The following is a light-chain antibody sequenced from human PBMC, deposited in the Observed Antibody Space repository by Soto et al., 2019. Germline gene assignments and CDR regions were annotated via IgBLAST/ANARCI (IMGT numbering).Light chain of an antibody. CDR2: GAS. Sequence: EIVLTQSPATLSLSPGERATLSCRASQSVGIYLNWYRQKPGQAPRLLIYGASIRATGVPARFSGSGSGTEFTLTITSLQSEDFAVYYCQQYDYLWTFGQGTKVEIK. CDR1: QSVGIY. CDR3: QQYDYLWT. J-gene: IGKJ1*01. V-gene: IGKV3-15*01.